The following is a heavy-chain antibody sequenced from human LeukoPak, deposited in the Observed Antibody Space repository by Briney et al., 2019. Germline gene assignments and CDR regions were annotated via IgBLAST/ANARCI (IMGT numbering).Heavy chain of an antibody. D-gene: IGHD1-26*01. CDR2: ITSSSSTI. J-gene: IGHJ3*02. CDR1: GFAFNSYS. V-gene: IGHV3-48*01. Sequence: PGGSLRLSCAASGFAFNSYSMNWVRQAPGKGLEWVSYITSSSSTIYYADSVKGRFTISRDNAKNSLYLQMNSLRADDTAVYYCARQWEPLRAFDIWGQGTMVTVSS. CDR3: ARQWEPLRAFDI.